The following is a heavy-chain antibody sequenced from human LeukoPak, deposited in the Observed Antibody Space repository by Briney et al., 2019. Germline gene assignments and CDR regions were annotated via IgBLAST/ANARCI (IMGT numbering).Heavy chain of an antibody. CDR1: GFTFSSYE. D-gene: IGHD6-13*01. J-gene: IGHJ4*02. Sequence: GGSLRLSCAASGFTFSSYEMNWVRQAPGKGLEWVAFIRYDGSNKYYADSVKGRFTISRDNSKNTLYLQMNRLRAEDTAVYYCARKRRAAAGRIDYWGQGTLVTVSS. CDR2: IRYDGSNK. V-gene: IGHV3-30*02. CDR3: ARKRRAAAGRIDY.